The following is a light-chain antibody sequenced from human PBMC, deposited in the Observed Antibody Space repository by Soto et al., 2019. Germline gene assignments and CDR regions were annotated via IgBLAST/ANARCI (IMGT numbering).Light chain of an antibody. Sequence: DIRMTQSPASLSASVGDRVTVTCQASQNIDKYLHWYQQKPGKAPNLLIFSASILQSGVPSRFTGSGSGTEFTLTISGLQHEDFATYYCQQTYINSLTFGQGTKVDIK. CDR1: QNIDKY. CDR2: SAS. J-gene: IGKJ1*01. CDR3: QQTYINSLT. V-gene: IGKV1-39*01.